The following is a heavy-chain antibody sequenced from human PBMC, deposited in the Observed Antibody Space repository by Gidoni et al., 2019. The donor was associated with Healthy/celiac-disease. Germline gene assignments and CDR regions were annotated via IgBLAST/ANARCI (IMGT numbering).Heavy chain of an antibody. J-gene: IGHJ4*02. CDR1: GGSFSGYY. CDR2: INHSGST. D-gene: IGHD4-4*01. Sequence: QVPLQQWGAGMLKRSEPLSLTGAVYGGSFSGYYWSWIRQPPGKGLEWIGEINHSGSTNYNPSLKSRVTISVDTSKNQFSLKLSSVTAADTAVYYCARGRGYSNYFDYWGQGTLVTVSS. V-gene: IGHV4-34*01. CDR3: ARGRGYSNYFDY.